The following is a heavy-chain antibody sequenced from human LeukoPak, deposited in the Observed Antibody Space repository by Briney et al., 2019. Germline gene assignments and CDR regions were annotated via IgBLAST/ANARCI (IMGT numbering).Heavy chain of an antibody. CDR3: ARHWGTSCMYLVK. V-gene: IGHV3-30*02. Sequence: PGRSLRLSCAASGFTFSSNGMHWVRQAPGRGLEWVAFIQNNGDNKKYADSVKGRFTISRDNSKNTLYLQLNSLRSEDTAVYYCARHWGTSCMYLVKWGQGTLVTVSS. D-gene: IGHD1-14*01. CDR2: IQNNGDNK. J-gene: IGHJ4*02. CDR1: GFTFSSNG.